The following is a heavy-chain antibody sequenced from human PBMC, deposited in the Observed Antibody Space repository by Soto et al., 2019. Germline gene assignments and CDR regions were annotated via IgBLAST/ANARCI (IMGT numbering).Heavy chain of an antibody. D-gene: IGHD4-17*01. CDR2: ISYDGSNK. J-gene: IGHJ6*02. Sequence: QVQLVESGGGVVQPGRSLRLSCAASGFTFSSYAMHWVRQAPGKGLEWVAVISYDGSNKYYADSVKGRFTISRDNSKNTLYLQMTSLRAEDTAVYYCARDDYGDLLRPYYYGMDVWGQGTTVTVSS. CDR1: GFTFSSYA. CDR3: ARDDYGDLLRPYYYGMDV. V-gene: IGHV3-30-3*01.